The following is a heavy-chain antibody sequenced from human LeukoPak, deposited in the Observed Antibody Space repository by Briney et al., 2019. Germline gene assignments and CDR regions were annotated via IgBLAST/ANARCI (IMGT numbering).Heavy chain of an antibody. CDR1: GFTLSRYA. CDR2: ISGSGGST. J-gene: IGHJ4*02. CDR3: ARCRRGYSYGYGPDDY. D-gene: IGHD5-18*01. Sequence: GGSLRLSCAASGFTLSRYAISWVRPAPGGGLEWVSAISGSGGSTYYVDSVKGRFTISRDKTKNTLYLQMNSLRAEDPAVYYCARCRRGYSYGYGPDDYWGQGALVTVSS. V-gene: IGHV3-23*01.